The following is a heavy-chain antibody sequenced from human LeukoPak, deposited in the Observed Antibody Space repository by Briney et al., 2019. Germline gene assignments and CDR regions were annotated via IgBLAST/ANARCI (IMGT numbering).Heavy chain of an antibody. D-gene: IGHD5-18*01. CDR3: ARGRGYGHPPIDY. J-gene: IGHJ4*02. CDR1: GYTFTSYG. V-gene: IGHV1-8*02. Sequence: ASVKVSCKASGYTFTSYGINWVRQATGQGLEWMAWMNANSGNTGYAQKFQDRVTMTRNTSISTAYMELSSLRSEDTAVYYCARGRGYGHPPIDYWGQGTLVTVSS. CDR2: MNANSGNT.